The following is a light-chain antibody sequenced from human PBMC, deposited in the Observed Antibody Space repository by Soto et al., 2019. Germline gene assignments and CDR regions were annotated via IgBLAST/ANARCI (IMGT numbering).Light chain of an antibody. CDR3: QQYGSYSWT. CDR2: KAS. V-gene: IGKV1-5*03. J-gene: IGKJ1*01. CDR1: QIISSF. Sequence: DIQMTQSPSTLSASVGDRVTITCRASQIISSFLAWYQQKPGKAPKLLIYKASSLQSGVPSRFSGSGSGTEFTLTISSLQPDDFATYYCQQYGSYSWTFGQGTKVEFK.